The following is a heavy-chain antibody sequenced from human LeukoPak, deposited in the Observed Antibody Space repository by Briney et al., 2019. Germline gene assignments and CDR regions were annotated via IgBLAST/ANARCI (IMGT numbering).Heavy chain of an antibody. D-gene: IGHD2-15*01. CDR1: GYTFTSYA. J-gene: IGHJ5*02. V-gene: IGHV7-4-1*02. CDR3: ARDLSYCSGGSCYPPAPNWFDP. CDR2: INTNTGNP. Sequence: ASVKVSCKASGYTFTSYAMNWVRQAPGQGLEWMGWINTNTGNPTYAQGFTGRFVFSLDTSVSTAYLQISSLKAEDTAVYYCARDLSYCSGGSCYPPAPNWFDPWGQGTLVTVSS.